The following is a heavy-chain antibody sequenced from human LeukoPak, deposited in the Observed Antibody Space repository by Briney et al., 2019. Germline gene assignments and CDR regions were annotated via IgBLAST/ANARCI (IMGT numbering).Heavy chain of an antibody. D-gene: IGHD5-12*01. V-gene: IGHV3-20*04. J-gene: IGHJ6*03. Sequence: PGGSLRLSCAASGFTFDDYGMSWVRQVPGKGLEWVSGINWNGGSTGNADSVKGRFTISRDNAKNSLYLQINSLRGEDTAVYYCARPQVGQGGSGYLYYYYYMDVWGKGTTVTVSS. CDR2: INWNGGST. CDR3: ARPQVGQGGSGYLYYYYYMDV. CDR1: GFTFDDYG.